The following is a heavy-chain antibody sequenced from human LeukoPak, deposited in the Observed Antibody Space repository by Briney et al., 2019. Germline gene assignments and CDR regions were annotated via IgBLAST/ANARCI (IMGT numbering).Heavy chain of an antibody. J-gene: IGHJ6*02. Sequence: SQTLSLTCAISGDSVSSNSAAWNWIRQSPSRGLEWLGRTYYRSKWYNDYAVSVKSRITINPDTSKNQFSLQLNSVTPEDTAVYYCARDRYRLTQNSSSWVLTMEYYYYGMDVWGQGTTVTVSS. CDR1: GDSVSSNSAA. CDR2: TYYRSKWYN. V-gene: IGHV6-1*01. CDR3: ARDRYRLTQNSSSWVLTMEYYYYGMDV. D-gene: IGHD6-13*01.